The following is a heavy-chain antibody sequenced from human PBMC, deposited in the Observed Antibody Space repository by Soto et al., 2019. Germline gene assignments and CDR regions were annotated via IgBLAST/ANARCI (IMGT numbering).Heavy chain of an antibody. CDR2: INPNGGST. CDR1: ADTFTSYY. D-gene: IGHD6-19*01. CDR3: ARDLSVAGTSWDFDY. V-gene: IGHV1-46*01. J-gene: IGHJ4*02. Sequence: ASVKVSCKAPADTFTSYYIHWVRQAPGHGLEWMGIINPNGGSTRFAQTFQGRITMTTDTSTSTVYMELRSLRSEDTAVYYCARDLSVAGTSWDFDYWGQGTLVTVSS.